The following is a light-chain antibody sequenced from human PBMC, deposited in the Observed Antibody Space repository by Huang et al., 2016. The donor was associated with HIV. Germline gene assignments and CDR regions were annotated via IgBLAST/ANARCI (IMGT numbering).Light chain of an antibody. CDR3: QQYDNWPLT. J-gene: IGKJ5*01. CDR1: HSVSSN. Sequence: ERVMTQSPAIPSVAPGERVTLSCRASHSVSSNLAWYQQKPGQAPRLLIHGASTRATGSPARFSGSGSGTEFTLAISSLQSEESGVYFCQQYDNWPLTFGQGTRLEIK. V-gene: IGKV3-15*01. CDR2: GAS.